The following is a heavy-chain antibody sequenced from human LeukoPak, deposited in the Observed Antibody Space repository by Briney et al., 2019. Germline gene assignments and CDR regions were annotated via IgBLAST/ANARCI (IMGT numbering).Heavy chain of an antibody. V-gene: IGHV1-69*05. CDR1: GGSFSRYA. CDR2: VIPTIGAA. Sequence: SVKVSCKASGGSFSRYAMNWVRQAPGQGLEWVGGVIPTIGAANYAQNFEGRVTITTDESTNTAYMEINNLRSDDTAVYYCARSQELVTMDDACDSWGQGTLVTVSS. CDR3: ARSQELVTMDDACDS. D-gene: IGHD3-9*01. J-gene: IGHJ3*02.